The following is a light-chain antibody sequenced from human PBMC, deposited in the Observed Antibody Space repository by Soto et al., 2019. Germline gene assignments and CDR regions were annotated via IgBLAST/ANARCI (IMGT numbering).Light chain of an antibody. Sequence: EIVLPKSPGTLSLSPGERATPSCRSSQSVSSSYLAWYQQKPGQAPRLLIYGASSRATGIPDRFSGSGSGTDFTLTISRLEPEDFAVYYCQQYGSSLITFGQGTRLEIK. J-gene: IGKJ5*01. CDR1: QSVSSSY. CDR2: GAS. CDR3: QQYGSSLIT. V-gene: IGKV3-20*01.